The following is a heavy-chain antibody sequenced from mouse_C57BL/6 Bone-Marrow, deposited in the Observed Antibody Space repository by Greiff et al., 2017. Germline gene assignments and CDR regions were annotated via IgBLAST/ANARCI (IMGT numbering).Heavy chain of an antibody. CDR1: GYTFTSYG. CDR3: ARFAYSGPY. Sequence: VHLQQSGAELARPGASVKLSCKASGYTFTSYGISWVKQRTGQGLEWIGEIYPRSGNTYYNEKFKGKATLTADKSSSTAYMELRSLTSEDSAVYFCARFAYSGPYWGQGTLVTVSA. J-gene: IGHJ3*01. V-gene: IGHV1-81*01. D-gene: IGHD2-12*01. CDR2: IYPRSGNT.